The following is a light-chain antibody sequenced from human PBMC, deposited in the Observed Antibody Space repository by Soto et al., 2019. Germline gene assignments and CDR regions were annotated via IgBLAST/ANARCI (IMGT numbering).Light chain of an antibody. J-gene: IGLJ3*02. CDR1: TSNIGNNY. V-gene: IGLV1-51*01. Sequence: QSALTQPPSVSAAPGQRVTISCSGSTSNIGNNYVSWYQQFPGTAPKILIYDNTKRYSGIPDRFSGSKSATSATLGITGLQTGDEAEYFCGTWDSSLNSWVFGAGTQLTVL. CDR3: GTWDSSLNSWV. CDR2: DNT.